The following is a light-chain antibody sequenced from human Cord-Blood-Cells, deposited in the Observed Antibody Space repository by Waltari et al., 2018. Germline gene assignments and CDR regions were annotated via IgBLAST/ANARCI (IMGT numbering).Light chain of an antibody. Sequence: EIVMTQSPATLSVSPGERATLSYRASPSVSSNLAWYQQKPGQAPRLLIYGASTRATGIPARFSGSGSGTEFTLTISSLQSEDFAVYYCQQYNNWPPLTFGGGTKVEIK. V-gene: IGKV3D-15*01. CDR1: PSVSSN. CDR2: GAS. J-gene: IGKJ4*01. CDR3: QQYNNWPPLT.